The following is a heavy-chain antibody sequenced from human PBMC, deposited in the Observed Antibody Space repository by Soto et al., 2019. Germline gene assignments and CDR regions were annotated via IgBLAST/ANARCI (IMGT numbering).Heavy chain of an antibody. D-gene: IGHD1-26*01. CDR2: ISSSGSTI. CDR1: GFTFSSYE. Sequence: GGSLRLSCAASGFTFSSYEMSWVRQAPGKGLEWVSYISSSGSTIYYADSVKGRFTISRDNAKNSLYLQMNSLRAEDTAVYYCARDFSKRSIVGAVYNWFDPWGQGTMVTVSS. CDR3: ARDFSKRSIVGAVYNWFDP. J-gene: IGHJ5*02. V-gene: IGHV3-48*03.